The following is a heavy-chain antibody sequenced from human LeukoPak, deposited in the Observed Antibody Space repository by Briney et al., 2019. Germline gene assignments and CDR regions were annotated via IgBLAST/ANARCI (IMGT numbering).Heavy chain of an antibody. V-gene: IGHV3-30*04. CDR3: ARGFGTRSWSFDY. Sequence: GGSLRLSCAASGFTFSTYSAHWVRQAPGRGLEWVAVISYDGTNENYADSVKGRFTISRDNSKNTLYPQMNSLRDEDTAIYYCARGFGTRSWSFDYWGQGTLITVSS. J-gene: IGHJ4*02. CDR1: GFTFSTYS. CDR2: ISYDGTNE. D-gene: IGHD6-13*01.